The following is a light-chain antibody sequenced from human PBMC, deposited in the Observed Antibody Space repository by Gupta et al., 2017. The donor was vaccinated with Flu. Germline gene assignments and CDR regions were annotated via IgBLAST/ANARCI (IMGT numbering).Light chain of an antibody. CDR1: QNITSW. J-gene: IGKJ1*01. Sequence: DIQMTQSPSTLSASVGDRVSITCRASQNITSWLAWYQQRPGKAPNLLNDKGSGLEGGVPSRFSGSGSGTEFTLTISSLQPDDFATYYCQHVYSDSWTFGPGTRV. V-gene: IGKV1-5*03. CDR2: KGS. CDR3: QHVYSDSWT.